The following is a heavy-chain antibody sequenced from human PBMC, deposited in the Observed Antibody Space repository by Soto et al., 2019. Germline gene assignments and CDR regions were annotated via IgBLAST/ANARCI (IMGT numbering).Heavy chain of an antibody. CDR1: GYTFTSDG. V-gene: IGHV1-18*01. J-gene: IGHJ4*02. D-gene: IGHD5-18*01. CDR3: ARSSLPYTAMVDY. CDR2: ISAYNGNT. Sequence: ASVKVSCKASGYTFTSDGISWVRQAPGQGLEWMGGISAYNGNTNYAQKLQGRVTMTTDTSTRSAYMELGSLRSDDTAVYYCARSSLPYTAMVDYWGQGTLLTVSS.